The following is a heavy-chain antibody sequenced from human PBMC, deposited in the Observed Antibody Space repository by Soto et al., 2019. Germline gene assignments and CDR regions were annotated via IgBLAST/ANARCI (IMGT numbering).Heavy chain of an antibody. V-gene: IGHV1-18*01. D-gene: IGHD3-3*01. CDR3: ARERALLEGLSSNYYYYMDV. CDR1: GYTFTSYG. CDR2: ISAYNGNT. Sequence: QVQLVQSGAEVKKPGASVKVSCKASGYTFTSYGISWVRQAPGQGLEWMGWISAYNGNTNYAQKLQGRVTMTTDTSTSTAYMGLRSLRSDDTAVYYCARERALLEGLSSNYYYYMDVWGKGTTVTVSS. J-gene: IGHJ6*03.